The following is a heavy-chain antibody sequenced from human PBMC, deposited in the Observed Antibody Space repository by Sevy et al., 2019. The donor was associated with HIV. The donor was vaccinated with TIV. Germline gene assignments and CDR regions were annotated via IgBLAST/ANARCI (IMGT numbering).Heavy chain of an antibody. CDR3: ARGTRYSGSYYLGDDAFDI. CDR2: IGTAGDT. V-gene: IGHV3-13*01. Sequence: GGSLRLSCAASGFTFSRYDMHWVRQATGKGLEWVSSIGTAGDTYYPGSVKGRFTISRENAKKSLYLQMNSLRAGDTAVYYCARGTRYSGSYYLGDDAFDISGQGTMVTVSS. J-gene: IGHJ3*02. CDR1: GFTFSRYD. D-gene: IGHD1-26*01.